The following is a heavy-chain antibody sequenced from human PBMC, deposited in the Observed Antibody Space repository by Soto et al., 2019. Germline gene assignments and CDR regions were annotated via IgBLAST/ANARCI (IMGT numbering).Heavy chain of an antibody. V-gene: IGHV3-30*18. CDR2: ISYDGSNK. CDR3: AKDGLLYDTSGPDAFDI. CDR1: GFTFSSYG. Sequence: GGSLRLSCAASGFTFSSYGMHWVRQAPGKGLEWVAVISYDGSNKYYADSVKGRFTISRDNSKNTLYLQMNSLRAEDPAVYYCAKDGLLYDTSGPDAFDIWGQGTMVTVSS. J-gene: IGHJ3*02. D-gene: IGHD3-22*01.